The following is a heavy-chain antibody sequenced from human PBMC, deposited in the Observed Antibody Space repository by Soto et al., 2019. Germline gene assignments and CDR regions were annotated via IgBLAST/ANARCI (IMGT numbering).Heavy chain of an antibody. V-gene: IGHV3-23*01. CDR1: GFTFSNYA. Sequence: GGSLRLSCAATGFTFSNYAMSWVRQAPGKGLEWVSVISGSTGATYYAESVKGRFTVSRDNSKNTLYLQMNSLRAEDTALYYCAKKVETYSSSLGSGSDYWGQGTLVTVSS. D-gene: IGHD6-6*01. J-gene: IGHJ4*02. CDR2: ISGSTGAT. CDR3: AKKVETYSSSLGSGSDY.